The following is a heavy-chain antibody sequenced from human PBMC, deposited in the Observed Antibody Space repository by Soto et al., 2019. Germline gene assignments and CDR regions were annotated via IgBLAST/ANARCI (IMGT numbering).Heavy chain of an antibody. CDR3: TRGPPPNWFDP. CDR2: IYYSGST. CDR1: GGSVSSASYY. Sequence: SETLSLTCTVSGGSVSSASYYWSWIRQPPGKGLEWIGYIYYSGSTNYNPSLKSRVTISVDTSKNQFSLKLSSVTAADTAVYYCTRGPPPNWFDPWGQGTLVTV. J-gene: IGHJ5*02. V-gene: IGHV4-61*01.